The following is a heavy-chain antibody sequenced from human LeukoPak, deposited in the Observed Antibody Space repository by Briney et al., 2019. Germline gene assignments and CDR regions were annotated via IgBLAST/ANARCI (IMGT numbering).Heavy chain of an antibody. CDR2: INPSGGST. Sequence: ASVKVSCKASGYTVTSYYIHWGRQAPGQGLEWMGIINPSGGSTSSAQKFQGRVTMTRDTSTNTVYMELSSLRSDDTAVYYCARSRDLFDYWGQGTLVTVSS. J-gene: IGHJ4*02. V-gene: IGHV1-46*01. CDR1: GYTVTSYY. CDR3: ARSRDLFDY.